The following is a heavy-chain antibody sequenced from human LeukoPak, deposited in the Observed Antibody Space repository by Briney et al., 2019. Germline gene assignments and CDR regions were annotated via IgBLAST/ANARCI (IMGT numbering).Heavy chain of an antibody. V-gene: IGHV3-23*01. D-gene: IGHD4-17*01. CDR2: ISGSGGTT. CDR1: GFIFFAYG. J-gene: IGHJ4*02. CDR3: AKNRYGDYASDY. Sequence: GGALRLSRAASGFIFFAYGMTWVRQDPGKGLEWVSSISGSGGTTYYADSVKGRFTISRDNSKNTLSLQMNSLRAEDTAVYYCAKNRYGDYASDYWGQGTLVTVSS.